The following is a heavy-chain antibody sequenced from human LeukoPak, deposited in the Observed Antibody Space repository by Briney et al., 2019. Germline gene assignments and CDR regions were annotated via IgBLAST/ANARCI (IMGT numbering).Heavy chain of an antibody. D-gene: IGHD3-10*01. CDR3: AKFAVTMVRGVTPYFDY. J-gene: IGHJ4*02. V-gene: IGHV3-7*03. CDR1: GFTFSNHW. Sequence: GGSLRLSCAASGFTFSNHWMNWVRQAPGKGLEWVANMKGDGSETRYVDSVKGRFTISRDNAKNSLYLQMNSLRAEDTAVYYCAKFAVTMVRGVTPYFDYWGQGTLVTVSS. CDR2: MKGDGSET.